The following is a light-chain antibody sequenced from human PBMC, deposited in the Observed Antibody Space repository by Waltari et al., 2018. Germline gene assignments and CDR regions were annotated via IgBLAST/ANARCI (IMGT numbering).Light chain of an antibody. CDR1: QSVYNF. CDR3: RQRANWPPLT. Sequence: EVVLTQSPATLSLSPGERATLSCRASQSVYNFLAWYQQKPGQAPRLLIYEASQRATGIPARFSSSGSGTDFTLTISSLEPEDVAVYYCRQRANWPPLTFGGGTKVEIK. V-gene: IGKV3-11*01. J-gene: IGKJ4*01. CDR2: EAS.